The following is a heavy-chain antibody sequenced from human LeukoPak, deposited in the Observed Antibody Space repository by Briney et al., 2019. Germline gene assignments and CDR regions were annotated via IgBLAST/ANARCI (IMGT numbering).Heavy chain of an antibody. Sequence: GGSLRLSCAASGFTFNNYAMSWVRQAPGKGLEWVSAISGNGRGDIYYTDSVKGRFTISRDNSKNTLYLQMNSLSADDTGIYYCAKGFVEPHPHYFDYWGQGTLVTVSS. D-gene: IGHD1-14*01. CDR1: GFTFNNYA. J-gene: IGHJ4*02. V-gene: IGHV3-23*01. CDR3: AKGFVEPHPHYFDY. CDR2: ISGNGRGDI.